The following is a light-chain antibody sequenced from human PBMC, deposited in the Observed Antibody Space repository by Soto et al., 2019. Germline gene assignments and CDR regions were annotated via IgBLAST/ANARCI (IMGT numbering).Light chain of an antibody. CDR2: GAS. CDR1: QSVSSSY. CDR3: QPYGSSPRVT. Sequence: EIVLTQSPGTLSLSPGERATLSCRASQSVSSSYLAWYQPKPGQATRLLIYGASSRATGIPDRFSGSGSGTDFTLTISRLEPEDFAVYYCQPYGSSPRVTFGQGTRLEIK. J-gene: IGKJ5*01. V-gene: IGKV3-20*01.